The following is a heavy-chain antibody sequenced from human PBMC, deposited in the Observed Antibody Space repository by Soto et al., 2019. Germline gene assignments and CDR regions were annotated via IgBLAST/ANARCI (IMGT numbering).Heavy chain of an antibody. D-gene: IGHD1-26*01. V-gene: IGHV3-23*01. J-gene: IGHJ3*01. CDR3: AMTLEANHWGEFAQ. Sequence: EVQLLQSGGGLVQPGGSLRLSCAGSKFTSSSKSMSWVRQVPGKGLEWVSAISDSGGRTYYADSVKGRFNISRDNSKNSLYQQVNGVSPAVKAVSRCAMTLEANHWGEFAQWGQATAVTVCS. CDR1: KFTSSSKS. CDR2: ISDSGGRT.